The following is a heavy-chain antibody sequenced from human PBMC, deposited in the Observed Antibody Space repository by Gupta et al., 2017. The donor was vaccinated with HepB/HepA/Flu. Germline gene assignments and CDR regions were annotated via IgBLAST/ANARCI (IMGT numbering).Heavy chain of an antibody. J-gene: IGHJ4*02. CDR2: ISGSGDSI. CDR3: AKLPGGGSYLETAYYFDY. D-gene: IGHD1-26*01. CDR1: GFTFSSYA. Sequence: EVQLLESGGGLVQPGGSLRLSCAASGFTFSSYAMSWVRQAPGKGLEWVSSISGSGDSIKYADSVKGRFTISRDNSKNTLYLQMDTLRAEDTAVYYCAKLPGGGSYLETAYYFDYWGQGTLVTVSS. V-gene: IGHV3-23*01.